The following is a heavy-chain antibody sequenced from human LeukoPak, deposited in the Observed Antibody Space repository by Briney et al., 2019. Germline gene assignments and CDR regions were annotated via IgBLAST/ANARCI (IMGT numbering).Heavy chain of an antibody. CDR2: IKSKTDGGTT. Sequence: PGGSLRLSCAASGFTFSSYWMSWVRQAPGKGLEWVGRIKSKTDGGTTDYAAPVKGRFTISRDDSKNTLYLQMNSLKTEDTAVYYCTTSIVGVSFDYWGQGTLVTVSS. CDR1: GFTFSSYW. V-gene: IGHV3-15*01. CDR3: TTSIVGVSFDY. J-gene: IGHJ4*02. D-gene: IGHD3-22*01.